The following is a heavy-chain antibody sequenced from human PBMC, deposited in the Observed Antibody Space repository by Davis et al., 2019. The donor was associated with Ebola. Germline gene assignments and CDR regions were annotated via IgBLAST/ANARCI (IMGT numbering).Heavy chain of an antibody. CDR1: GFTFTHYA. D-gene: IGHD1-26*01. V-gene: IGHV3-23*01. CDR2: ITASGGHT. J-gene: IGHJ4*02. Sequence: GESLKISCATSGFTFTHYAMTWLRQAPGKGLQWVSSITASGGHTYYADSVKGRFTISRDNSRNTLYLQMNSLRAEDTAVYYCRGSLKEVFDYWGQGTLVTVSS. CDR3: RGSLKEVFDY.